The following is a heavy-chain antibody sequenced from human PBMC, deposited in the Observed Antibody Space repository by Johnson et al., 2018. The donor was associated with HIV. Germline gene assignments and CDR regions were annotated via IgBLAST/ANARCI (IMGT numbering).Heavy chain of an antibody. CDR3: ARGRPWGWELRRDAFDV. CDR1: GFTFSTYW. D-gene: IGHD4-23*01. V-gene: IGHV3-7*05. CDR2: IKQDGSEK. Sequence: VQLVESGGGLVQPGGSLRLSCAVSGFTFSTYWMTWVRQAPGKGLEWVANIKQDGSEKYYVDSVKGRFTISRDNAKRSLYLQMNGLRVEDTALYYCARGRPWGWELRRDAFDVWGQGTMVTVSS. J-gene: IGHJ3*01.